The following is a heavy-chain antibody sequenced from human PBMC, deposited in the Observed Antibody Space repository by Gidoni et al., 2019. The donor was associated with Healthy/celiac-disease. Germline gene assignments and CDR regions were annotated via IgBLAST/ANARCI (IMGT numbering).Heavy chain of an antibody. CDR1: GGSISSSSYY. D-gene: IGHD1-26*01. CDR2: IYYRGST. Sequence: QLQLQESGPGLVKPSDTLSLTFTVSGGSISSSSYYWGWIRQPPGKGLEWIGSIYYRGSTYYNPSLKSRVTISVDTSKNQFSLKLSSVTAADTAVYYCARQKYSGSYDYWGQGTLVTVSS. V-gene: IGHV4-39*01. J-gene: IGHJ4*02. CDR3: ARQKYSGSYDY.